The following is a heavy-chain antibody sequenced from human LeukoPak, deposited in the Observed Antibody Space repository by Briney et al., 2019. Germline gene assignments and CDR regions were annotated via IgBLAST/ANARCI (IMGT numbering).Heavy chain of an antibody. CDR1: GFSFSTYT. D-gene: IGHD3-10*01. Sequence: GGSLRLSCAASGFSFSTYTMTWVRQAPGKGLEWVSGINDSGKPCYADSVKGRFNNSRDNSKSTLYLEINSLRAEDNAVYYCASRNYYLDHWGQGALVTVSS. J-gene: IGHJ4*02. CDR2: INDSGKP. V-gene: IGHV3-23*01. CDR3: ASRNYYLDH.